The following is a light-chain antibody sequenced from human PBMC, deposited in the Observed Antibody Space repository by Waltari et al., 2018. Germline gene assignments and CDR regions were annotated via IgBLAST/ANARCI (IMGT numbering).Light chain of an antibody. CDR3: QQFHSYVLT. Sequence: DIQLTQSPSTLSASVGDRVTIACRANQSISLWLAWYQQKPGKAPKLLISKSSILESGVPSRFSGSGSGTDFTLSISSLQPDDFATYYCQQFHSYVLTFGGGTKEEIK. J-gene: IGKJ4*01. CDR1: QSISLW. V-gene: IGKV1-5*03. CDR2: KSS.